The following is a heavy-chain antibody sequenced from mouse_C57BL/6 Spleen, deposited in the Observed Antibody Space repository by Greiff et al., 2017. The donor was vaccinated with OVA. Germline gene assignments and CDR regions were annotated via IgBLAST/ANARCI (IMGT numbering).Heavy chain of an antibody. V-gene: IGHV1-64*01. J-gene: IGHJ3*01. CDR1: GYTFTSYW. D-gene: IGHD2-1*01. CDR3: ARSLYGNGPCAY. Sequence: QVQLQQPGAELVKPGASVKLSCKASGYTFTSYWMHWVKQRPGQGLEWIGMIHPNSGSTNYNEKFKSKATLTVDKSSSTAYMQLSSLTSEDSAVYYCARSLYGNGPCAYWGQGTLVTVSA. CDR2: IHPNSGST.